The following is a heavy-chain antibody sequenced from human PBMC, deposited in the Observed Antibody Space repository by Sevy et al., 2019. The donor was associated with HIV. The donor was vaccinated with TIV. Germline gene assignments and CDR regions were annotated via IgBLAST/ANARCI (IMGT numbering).Heavy chain of an antibody. CDR3: ARELRVDTALVTYYYYMDV. Sequence: ASVKVSCKASGYTFSSYGISWVRQAPGQGLEWMGWISGRNGNTTYAQMLQGRVTMTTDTSTSTAYMELRSLRSDDTAVYYCARELRVDTALVTYYYYMDVWGKGTTVTVSS. CDR1: GYTFSSYG. J-gene: IGHJ6*03. D-gene: IGHD5-18*01. V-gene: IGHV1-18*04. CDR2: ISGRNGNT.